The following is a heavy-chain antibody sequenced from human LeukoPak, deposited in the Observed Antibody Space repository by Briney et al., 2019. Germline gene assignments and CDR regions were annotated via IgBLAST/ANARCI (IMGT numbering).Heavy chain of an antibody. V-gene: IGHV3-7*01. CDR1: GFTFSSYW. CDR2: IKQDGREK. CDR3: ARFRTAMQLWKGYYFDY. D-gene: IGHD5-18*01. Sequence: GGSLRLSCGASGFTFSSYWMSWVRQAPGKGLEWVANIKQDGREKYYVDSVKGRFTISRDNAKNSLYLQMNSLRAEDTAVYYCARFRTAMQLWKGYYFDYWGQGTLVTVSP. J-gene: IGHJ4*02.